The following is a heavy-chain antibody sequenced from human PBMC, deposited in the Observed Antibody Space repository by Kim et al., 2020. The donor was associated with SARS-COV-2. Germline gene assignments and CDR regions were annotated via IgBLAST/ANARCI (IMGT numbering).Heavy chain of an antibody. Sequence: GGSLRLSCAASGFTFGTHWMSWYRQAPGKGLQWVANIKEDGFETYYVHSVKGRFTVSRDNAKNSLYLQMNSLRVEDTAMYYCARDQNPAYGDFPYWGQGALVTVSS. D-gene: IGHD4-17*01. CDR3: ARDQNPAYGDFPY. CDR2: IKEDGFET. V-gene: IGHV3-7*01. J-gene: IGHJ4*02. CDR1: GFTFGTHW.